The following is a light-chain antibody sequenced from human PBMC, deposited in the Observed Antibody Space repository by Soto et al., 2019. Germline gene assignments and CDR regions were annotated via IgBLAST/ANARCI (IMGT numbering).Light chain of an antibody. Sequence: DIQMTQSPSTLSASVGDRVTITCRASQNIRSWLAWYQQKPGKAPELLIYSASGLESGVPSRFSGSGSGTEFTLTINSRQPDDFATYYCQEYNGNSGLTFGGGTKVEIK. V-gene: IGKV1-5*03. CDR1: QNIRSW. J-gene: IGKJ4*01. CDR2: SAS. CDR3: QEYNGNSGLT.